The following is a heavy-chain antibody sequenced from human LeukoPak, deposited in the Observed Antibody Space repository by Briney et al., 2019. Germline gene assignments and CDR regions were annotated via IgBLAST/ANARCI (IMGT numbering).Heavy chain of an antibody. CDR1: GGSFSGYY. V-gene: IGHV4-34*01. CDR2: INHSGSA. CDR3: ARGQGTVTTH. J-gene: IGHJ4*02. Sequence: LSLTCAVSGGSFSGYYWTWIRQPPGEGLEWIGEINHSGSANYNPSLKSRVTISLDTSKNQFSLKLSSVTAADTAVYYCARGQGTVTTHWGQGTLVTVSS. D-gene: IGHD4-17*01.